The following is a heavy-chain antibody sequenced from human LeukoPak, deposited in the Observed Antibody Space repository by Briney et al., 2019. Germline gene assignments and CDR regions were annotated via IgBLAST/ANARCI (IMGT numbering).Heavy chain of an antibody. J-gene: IGHJ4*02. CDR1: GYTFTGYY. CDR3: ASLVATMYY. Sequence: ASVKVSCKASGYTFTGYYMHWVRQAPGQGLEWMGWISAYNGNTNYAQKLQGRVTMTTDTSTSTAYMELRSLRSDDTAVYYCASLVATMYYWGQGTLVTVSS. V-gene: IGHV1-18*04. D-gene: IGHD5-12*01. CDR2: ISAYNGNT.